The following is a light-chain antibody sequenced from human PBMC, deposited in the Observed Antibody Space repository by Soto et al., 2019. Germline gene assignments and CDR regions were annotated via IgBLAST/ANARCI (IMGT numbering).Light chain of an antibody. V-gene: IGKV1-39*01. CDR3: QQLYTYPHT. CDR2: GAS. J-gene: IGKJ2*01. Sequence: DIQMTQSPHSLSASVGDRVTITCRASQSTSIYLSWFQQKPGRAPKLLISGASRLQSGVPSRFSGSGSGADFTLTISTLQPEDFATYFCQQLYTYPHTFGLGTQLQI. CDR1: QSTSIY.